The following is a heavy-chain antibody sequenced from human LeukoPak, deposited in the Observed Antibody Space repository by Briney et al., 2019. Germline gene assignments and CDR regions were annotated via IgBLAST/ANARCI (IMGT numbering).Heavy chain of an antibody. CDR1: RFTFSSFG. CDR3: SRGGYGDYNNWFDP. D-gene: IGHD4-17*01. V-gene: IGHV3-33*01. Sequence: GGSLRLSCAASRFTFSSFGMHWVREAPGKGLEWVADIWYNGSNKYYAESVRGRFTISRDNSKNTLYLQMNSLRAEDTAVYYCSRGGYGDYNNWFDPWGQGTLVSACS. CDR2: IWYNGSNK. J-gene: IGHJ5*02.